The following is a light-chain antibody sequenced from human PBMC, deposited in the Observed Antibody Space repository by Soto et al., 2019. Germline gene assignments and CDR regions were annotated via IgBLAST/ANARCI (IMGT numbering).Light chain of an antibody. Sequence: EIVLTQSPGTLSLSPGERATLSFMSSQSVNSNYLAWHQQKPGQAPRLLIYGVSSRATGIPDRFSGSGSGTDFTLTISRLEPEDFAVYYCQQYGNSGVTFGPGTRWIS. CDR1: QSVNSNY. J-gene: IGKJ3*01. V-gene: IGKV3-20*01. CDR2: GVS. CDR3: QQYGNSGVT.